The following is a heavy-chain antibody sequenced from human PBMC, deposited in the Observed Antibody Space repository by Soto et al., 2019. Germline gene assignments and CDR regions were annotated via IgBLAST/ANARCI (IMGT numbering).Heavy chain of an antibody. D-gene: IGHD2-2*01. V-gene: IGHV1-24*01. CDR3: ATGGAYCSSTSCYDAPVNWFAP. Sequence: ASVKVSCKVSGYTLTELSMHWVRQAPGKGLEWMGGFDPEDGETIYAQKFQGRVTMTEDTSTDTAYMELSSLRSEDTAVYYCATGGAYCSSTSCYDAPVNWFAPWGQGTLVTVSS. J-gene: IGHJ5*02. CDR1: GYTLTELS. CDR2: FDPEDGET.